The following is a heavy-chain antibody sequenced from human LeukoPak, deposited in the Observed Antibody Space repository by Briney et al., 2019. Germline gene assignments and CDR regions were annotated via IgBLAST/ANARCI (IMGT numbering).Heavy chain of an antibody. CDR3: ARDPPGIAASGTYY. CDR2: ITNSGNSK. V-gene: IGHV3-48*01. CDR1: EFTFSSYS. D-gene: IGHD6-13*01. Sequence: GGSLRLSCAASEFTFSSYSMNWVRQAPGKGLEWVSYITNSGNSKSYADSVKGRFTISRDSSKNTLFLQMNSLRVEDTAVYYCARDPPGIAASGTYYWGQGTLVTVSS. J-gene: IGHJ4*02.